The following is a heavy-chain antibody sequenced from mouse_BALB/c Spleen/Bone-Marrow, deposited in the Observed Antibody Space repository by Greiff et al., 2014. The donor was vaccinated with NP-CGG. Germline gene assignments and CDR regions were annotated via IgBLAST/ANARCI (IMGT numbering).Heavy chain of an antibody. J-gene: IGHJ2*01. Sequence: VKLVESGPGLVAPSQSLSITCTVSGFPLTNYGVHWVRQPPGKGLEWLGVIWAGGSTNYNSALVSRLSITKDNSKSQVFLKMNSLQTDDTAMYYCARDRYYDYYFDYWGQGTTLTVSS. CDR1: GFPLTNYG. CDR2: IWAGGST. CDR3: ARDRYYDYYFDY. V-gene: IGHV2-9*02. D-gene: IGHD2-4*01.